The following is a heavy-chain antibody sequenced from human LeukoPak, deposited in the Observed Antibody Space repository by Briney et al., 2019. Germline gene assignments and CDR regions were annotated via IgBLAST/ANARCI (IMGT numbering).Heavy chain of an antibody. V-gene: IGHV1-18*01. CDR2: ISAYNGNT. Sequence: ASVKVSCKASGYTFTSYGISLVRQAPGQGLEWMGWISAYNGNTNYAQKLQGRVTMTTDTSTSTAYMELRSLRSDDTAVYYCAREDGHDYGGNPNDYWGQGTLVTVSS. J-gene: IGHJ4*02. CDR3: AREDGHDYGGNPNDY. CDR1: GYTFTSYG. D-gene: IGHD4-23*01.